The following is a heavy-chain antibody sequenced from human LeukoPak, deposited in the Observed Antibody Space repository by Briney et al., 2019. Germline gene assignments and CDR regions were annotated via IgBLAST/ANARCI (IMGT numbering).Heavy chain of an antibody. J-gene: IGHJ4*02. D-gene: IGHD1-7*01. CDR2: IRTSSNNI. CDR3: ASGTVGNYALDY. V-gene: IGHV3-21*03. CDR1: GLTFRRYN. Sequence: GGSLILSCGSSGLTFRRYNRNWGRQAPGRGVGRVSSIRTSSNNIYYTASEKGRFTSSSHNANHSLSLEVDILRVEDTAVDFCASGTVGNYALDYWGQGTLVTVSS.